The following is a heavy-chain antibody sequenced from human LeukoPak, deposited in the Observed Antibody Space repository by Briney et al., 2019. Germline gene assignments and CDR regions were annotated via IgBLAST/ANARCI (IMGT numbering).Heavy chain of an antibody. CDR2: IYHSGST. J-gene: IGHJ4*02. Sequence: SETLSLTCTVSGYSISSGYYWGWIRQPPGKGLEWIGSIYHSGSTYYNPSLKSRVTISVDTSKNQFSLQLNSVTPEDTAVYYCARDRGWTLDYWGQGTLVTVSS. D-gene: IGHD6-19*01. CDR3: ARDRGWTLDY. V-gene: IGHV4-38-2*02. CDR1: GYSISSGYY.